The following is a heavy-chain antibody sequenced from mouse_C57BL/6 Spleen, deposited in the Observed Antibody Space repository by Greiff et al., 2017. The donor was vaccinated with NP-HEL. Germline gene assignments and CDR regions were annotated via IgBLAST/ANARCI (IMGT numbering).Heavy chain of an antibody. CDR3: ARHEDDYFDY. V-gene: IGHV5-9*01. J-gene: IGHJ2*01. CDR2: ISGGGGNT. CDR1: GFTFSSYT. Sequence: DVMLVESGGGLVKPGGSLKLSCAASGFTFSSYTMSWVRQTPEKRLEWVATISGGGGNTYYPDSVKGRFTISRDNAKNTLYLQMSSLRSEDTALYYCARHEDDYFDYWGQGTTLTVSS.